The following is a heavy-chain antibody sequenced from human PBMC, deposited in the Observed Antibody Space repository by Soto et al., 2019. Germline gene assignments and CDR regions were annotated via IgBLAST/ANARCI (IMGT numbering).Heavy chain of an antibody. CDR2: IIPILGIA. CDR3: ARDLGYYYMDV. V-gene: IGHV1-69*08. D-gene: IGHD3-16*01. Sequence: QVQLAQSGAEVKKPGSSVKVSCKASGGTFSSYTISWVRQAPGQGLEWMGRIIPILGIANYAQKFQGRVTITADKSTSTAYMELSSLRSEDTAVYYCARDLGYYYMDVWGKGTTVTVSS. J-gene: IGHJ6*03. CDR1: GGTFSSYT.